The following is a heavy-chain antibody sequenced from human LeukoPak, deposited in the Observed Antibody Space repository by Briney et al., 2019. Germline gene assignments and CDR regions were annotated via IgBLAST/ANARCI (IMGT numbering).Heavy chain of an antibody. CDR1: GFTFSSYA. CDR2: ISGSGGST. Sequence: GGSLRLSCAASGFTFSSYAMSWVRQAPGKGLEWVSAISGSGGSTYYADSVKGRFTISRDNSKNTLYLQMNSLRAEDTAVYYCAKTDIMITSGGVIVIPPYFDYWGQGTLVTVSS. J-gene: IGHJ4*02. CDR3: AKTDIMITSGGVIVIPPYFDY. V-gene: IGHV3-23*01. D-gene: IGHD3-16*02.